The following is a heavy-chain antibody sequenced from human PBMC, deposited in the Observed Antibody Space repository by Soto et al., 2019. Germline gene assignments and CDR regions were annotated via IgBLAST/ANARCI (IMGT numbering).Heavy chain of an antibody. CDR3: ARVRIRATVTEYNWFDP. CDR1: GYTFTSYG. V-gene: IGHV1-18*01. D-gene: IGHD4-4*01. Sequence: ASVKVSCKASGYTFTSYGISWVRQAPGQGLEWMGWISAYNGNTNYAQKLQGRVTMTTDTSTSTAYTELRSLRSDDTAVYYCARVRIRATVTEYNWFDPWGQGTLVTVSS. CDR2: ISAYNGNT. J-gene: IGHJ5*02.